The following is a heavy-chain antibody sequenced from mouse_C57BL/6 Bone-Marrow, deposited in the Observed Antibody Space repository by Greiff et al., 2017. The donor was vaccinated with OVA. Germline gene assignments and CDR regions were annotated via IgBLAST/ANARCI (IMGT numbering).Heavy chain of an antibody. V-gene: IGHV2-2*01. CDR1: GFSLTSYG. CDR3: ARSYGKRDYAMDY. D-gene: IGHD2-1*01. J-gene: IGHJ4*01. Sequence: QVHVKQSGPGLVQPSQSLSITCTVSGFSLTSYGVHWVRQSPGKGLEWLGVIWSGGSTDYNAAFISRLSISKDNSKSQVFFKMNSLQADETAIYYCARSYGKRDYAMDYWGQGTSVTVSS. CDR2: IWSGGST.